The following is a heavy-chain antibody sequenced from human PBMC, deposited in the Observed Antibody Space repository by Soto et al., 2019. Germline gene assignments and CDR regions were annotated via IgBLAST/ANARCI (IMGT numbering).Heavy chain of an antibody. CDR2: IYYSGST. J-gene: IGHJ3*02. Sequence: SETLSLTCTVSGCSISSYYGSWIRQPPWKGLEWIGYIYYSGSTNYNPSLKSRVTISVDTSKNQFSLKLSSVTAADTAVYYCARQQWLVLNPFDIWGQGTMIT. CDR1: GCSISSYY. V-gene: IGHV4-59*01. D-gene: IGHD6-19*01. CDR3: ARQQWLVLNPFDI.